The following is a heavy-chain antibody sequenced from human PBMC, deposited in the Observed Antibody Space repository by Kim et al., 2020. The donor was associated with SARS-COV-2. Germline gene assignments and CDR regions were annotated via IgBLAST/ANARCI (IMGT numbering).Heavy chain of an antibody. V-gene: IGHV4-59*13. CDR1: GGSISSYY. J-gene: IGHJ4*02. CDR2: IYYSGST. CDR3: ARLRGDLGPSDFDY. D-gene: IGHD3-16*01. Sequence: SETLSLTCTVSGGSISSYYWSWIRQPPGKGLEWIGYIYYSGSTNYNPSLKSRVTISVDTSKNQFSLKLSSVTAADTAVYYCARLRGDLGPSDFDYWGQGTLVTVSS.